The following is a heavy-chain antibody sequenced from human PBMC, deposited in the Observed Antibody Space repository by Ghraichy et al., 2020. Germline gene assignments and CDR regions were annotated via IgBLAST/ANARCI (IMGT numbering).Heavy chain of an antibody. CDR3: ARRYGSSSSGWFDP. CDR1: GFSLSTSGMC. V-gene: IGHV2-70*01. J-gene: IGHJ5*02. CDR2: IDWDDDK. D-gene: IGHD6-6*01. Sequence: SGPTLVKPTQTLTLTCTFSGFSLSTSGMCVSWIRQPPGKALEWLALIDWDDDKYYSTSLKTRLTISKDTSKNQVVLTMTNMDPVDTATHYCARRYGSSSSGWFDPWGQGTLVTVSS.